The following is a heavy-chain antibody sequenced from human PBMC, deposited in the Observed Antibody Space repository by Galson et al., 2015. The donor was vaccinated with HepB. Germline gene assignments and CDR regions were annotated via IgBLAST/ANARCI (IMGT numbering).Heavy chain of an antibody. CDR3: ARIRGWGDAFDM. D-gene: IGHD6-19*01. J-gene: IGHJ3*02. CDR2: IDWDDEK. CDR1: GFSLTTSGVR. V-gene: IGHV2-70*04. Sequence: PALVKPTQTLTLTCTFSGFSLTTSGVRVGWIRQPPGKALEWVARIDWDDEKFYTPSLKTRLTISKDTSKNQMVLKMTNMDPVDTATYYCARIRGWGDAFDMWGQGTRVTVSS.